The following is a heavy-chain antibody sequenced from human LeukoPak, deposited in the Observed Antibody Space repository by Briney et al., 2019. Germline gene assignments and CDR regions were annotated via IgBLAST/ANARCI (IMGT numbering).Heavy chain of an antibody. CDR1: GYTFTSYA. D-gene: IGHD1-26*01. J-gene: IGHJ4*02. Sequence: GASVKVSCKASGYTFTSYAMHWVRQAPGQRLEWMGWINAGNGNTKYSQKFQGRVTITADESTSTAYMELSSLRSEDTAVYYCARYSGSYSPFDYWGQGTLVTVSS. CDR3: ARYSGSYSPFDY. V-gene: IGHV1-3*01. CDR2: INAGNGNT.